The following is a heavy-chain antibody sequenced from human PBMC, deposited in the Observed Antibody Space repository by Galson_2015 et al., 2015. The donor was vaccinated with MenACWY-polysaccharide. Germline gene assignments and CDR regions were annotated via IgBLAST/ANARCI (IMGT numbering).Heavy chain of an antibody. V-gene: IGHV3-74*03. CDR3: ARGFCSGGTCLRWDDAFDF. J-gene: IGHJ3*01. CDR2: INSDGSSA. CDR1: GFSISTYW. D-gene: IGHD2-15*01. Sequence: SLRLSCAASGFSISTYWMHWVRQVPGKGLMWVSRINSDGSSATYADSARGRLTFSRDNAKNTVYLQLNSLRVEDTAVYYCARGFCSGGTCLRWDDAFDFRGQGAMVVVSS.